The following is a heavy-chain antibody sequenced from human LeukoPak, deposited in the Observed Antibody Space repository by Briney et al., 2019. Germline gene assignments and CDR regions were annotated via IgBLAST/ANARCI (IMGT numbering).Heavy chain of an antibody. CDR3: ARHDHSDFGDPNWFDP. D-gene: IGHD4-17*01. V-gene: IGHV4-39*01. Sequence: SETLSLTCTVSGGSISSNDDYWGWIRQSPGKGLEWIGSIHHSGSAKHNPSLRSRVTISIDTSENHFSLNLNSLTAADTALYYCARHDHSDFGDPNWFDPWGQGTLVTVSS. J-gene: IGHJ5*02. CDR1: GGSISSNDDY. CDR2: IHHSGSA.